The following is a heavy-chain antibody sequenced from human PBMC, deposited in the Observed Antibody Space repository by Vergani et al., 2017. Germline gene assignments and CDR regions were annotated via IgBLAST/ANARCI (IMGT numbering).Heavy chain of an antibody. J-gene: IGHJ6*02. CDR3: ARDCTSGGCPDNYGMDV. D-gene: IGHD2-8*01. CDR2: IGSSGPYI. V-gene: IGHV3-21*06. Sequence: EVQLLESGGGLVQPGESLRLSCTVSGFTFTSYGISWVRQAPGKGLEWVAFIGSSGPYINYADSVKGRFIISRDNTNNSLFLQLRSLRAEDAAVYYCARDCTSGGCPDNYGMDVWGQGATVTVSS. CDR1: GFTFTSYG.